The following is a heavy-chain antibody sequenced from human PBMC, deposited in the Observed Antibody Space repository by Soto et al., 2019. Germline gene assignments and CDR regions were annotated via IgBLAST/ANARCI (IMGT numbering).Heavy chain of an antibody. J-gene: IGHJ4*02. CDR3: ARETWNLPYNWNDGVHFDY. D-gene: IGHD1-20*01. V-gene: IGHV1-69*06. Sequence: QVQLVQSGAEVKKPGSSVKVSCKASGGTFSSYAISWVRQAPGQGLEWMGGIIPIFGTANYAQKFQGRVTITANKSTSTAYMELSSLRSEDTAVYYCARETWNLPYNWNDGVHFDYWGQGTLVTVSS. CDR2: IIPIFGTA. CDR1: GGTFSSYA.